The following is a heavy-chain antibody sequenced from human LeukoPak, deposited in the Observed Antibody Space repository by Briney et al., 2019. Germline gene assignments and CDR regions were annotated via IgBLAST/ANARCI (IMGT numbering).Heavy chain of an antibody. D-gene: IGHD2-15*01. CDR2: IRSTAYRATA. V-gene: IGHV3-49*03. CDR3: SRDILSGGSPTPPFDY. CDR1: GFKFDDYA. J-gene: IGHJ4*02. Sequence: GGSLRLSCTASGFKFDDYALSWYRQAPGKGLEWVGFIRSTAYRATAEYAASVKGRFTFSRDDSKNIAYLQMNSLKTEDTALFYCSRDILSGGSPTPPFDYWGRGTLVTVSS.